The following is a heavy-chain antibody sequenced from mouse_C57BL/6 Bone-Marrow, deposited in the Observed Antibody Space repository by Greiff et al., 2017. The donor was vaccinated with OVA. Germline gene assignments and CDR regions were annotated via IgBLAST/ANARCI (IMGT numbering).Heavy chain of an antibody. J-gene: IGHJ3*01. V-gene: IGHV14-4*01. CDR3: TTSSSPAWFAY. Sequence: VQLQQSGAELVRPGASVKLSCTASGFNIKDDYMPWVKQRPEQGLEWIGWIDPENGDTEYASKFQGKATITADTSSNTAYLQLSSLTSEDTAVYCCTTSSSPAWFAYWGQGTLVTVSA. CDR1: GFNIKDDY. CDR2: IDPENGDT. D-gene: IGHD1-1*01.